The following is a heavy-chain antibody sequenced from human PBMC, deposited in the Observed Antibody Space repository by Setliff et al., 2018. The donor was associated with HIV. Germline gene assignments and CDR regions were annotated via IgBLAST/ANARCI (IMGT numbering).Heavy chain of an antibody. CDR3: VRGETYAHWPKGDY. J-gene: IGHJ4*02. D-gene: IGHD3-16*01. CDR2: INWSGGST. V-gene: IGHV3-20*04. CDR1: GFTFDDFG. Sequence: GGSLRLSCAASGFTFDDFGMSWVRQAPGKGLEWVSTINWSGGSTSYADSVKGRFTISRDNSKTMVFLRMNSLRPEDSAMYYCVRGETYAHWPKGDYWGQGTLVTVSS.